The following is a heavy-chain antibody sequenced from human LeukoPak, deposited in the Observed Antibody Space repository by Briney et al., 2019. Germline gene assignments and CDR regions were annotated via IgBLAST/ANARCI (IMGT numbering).Heavy chain of an antibody. CDR3: AREWGDRGAFDI. V-gene: IGHV4-34*01. J-gene: IGHJ3*02. CDR1: GGSFSGYY. Sequence: SETLSLTCAVYGGSFSGYYWSWIRQPPGKGLEWIGEINHSGSTNYNPSLKSRVTISVDTSKNQFSLQVNSVTPEDTAVYYCAREWGDRGAFDIWGQGTMVIVSS. CDR2: INHSGST. D-gene: IGHD1-26*01.